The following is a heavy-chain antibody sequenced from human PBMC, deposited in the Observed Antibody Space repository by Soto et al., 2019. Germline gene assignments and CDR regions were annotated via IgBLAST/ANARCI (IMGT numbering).Heavy chain of an antibody. D-gene: IGHD1-1*01. CDR3: AKDKGVFNWATSYFDY. CDR1: GFTFSNYA. J-gene: IGHJ4*02. CDR2: TSYDGNNE. V-gene: IGHV3-30*18. Sequence: VGSLRLSCAALGFTFSNYAMHWVRQAPGKGLEWGALTSYDGNNEYYTDSVKGRFTISRDNSKNTLFLQMNSPRPEDTAVYYCAKDKGVFNWATSYFDYWGQGALVTVSS.